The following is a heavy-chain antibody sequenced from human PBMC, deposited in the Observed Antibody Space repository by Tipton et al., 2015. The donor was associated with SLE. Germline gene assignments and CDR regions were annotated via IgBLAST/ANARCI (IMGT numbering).Heavy chain of an antibody. D-gene: IGHD4-17*01. J-gene: IGHJ6*02. CDR1: GGSISSYY. V-gene: IGHV4-59*08. CDR2: IYYSGST. CDR3: ARHYDYYYYGMDV. Sequence: LRLSCTVSGGSISSYYWSWIRQPPGKGLGWIGYIYYSGSTNYKPSLRSRVTISVDTSKNQFSLKLSSVTAADTAVYYCARHYDYYYYGMDVWGQGTTVTVSS.